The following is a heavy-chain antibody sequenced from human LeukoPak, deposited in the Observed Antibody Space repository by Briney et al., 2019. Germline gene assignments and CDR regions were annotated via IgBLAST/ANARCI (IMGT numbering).Heavy chain of an antibody. CDR3: ARGPVVVTAVDY. CDR2: INHSGST. D-gene: IGHD2-21*02. V-gene: IGHV4-34*01. CDR1: GGSFSGYY. J-gene: IGHJ4*02. Sequence: SETLSLTCAVYGGSFSGYYWSWIRQPPGKGLEWIGEINHSGSTNYNPSLKSRVTISVDTSKNQFYLKLSSVTAADTAVYYCARGPVVVTAVDYWGQGTLVTVSS.